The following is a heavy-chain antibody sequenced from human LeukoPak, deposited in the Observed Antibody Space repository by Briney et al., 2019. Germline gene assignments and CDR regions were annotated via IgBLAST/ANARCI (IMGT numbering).Heavy chain of an antibody. CDR3: ARRTPSTAMATYFGY. D-gene: IGHD5-18*01. CDR2: IYPGDSDT. Sequence: GESLKISCKGSGYNFTNYWIGWVRQMPGKGLEWMGIIYPGDSDTRYSPSFQGQVTISADKSISTAYLQWSSLKASDTAMYYCARRTPSTAMATYFGYWGQGTLVTVSS. J-gene: IGHJ4*02. CDR1: GYNFTNYW. V-gene: IGHV5-51*01.